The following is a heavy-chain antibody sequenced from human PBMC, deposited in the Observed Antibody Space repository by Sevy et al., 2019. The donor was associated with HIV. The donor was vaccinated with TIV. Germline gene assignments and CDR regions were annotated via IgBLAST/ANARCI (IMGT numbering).Heavy chain of an antibody. CDR1: GFTFSSYA. CDR3: ARDNYYDSSGYYP. J-gene: IGHJ5*02. Sequence: GGSLRLSCAASGFTFSSYAMHWVRQAPGKGLEWVAVISYDGSNKYYADSVKGRFTISRDNSKNTLYLQMNSLRAEDTALYYCARDNYYDSSGYYPWGQGTLVTVSS. V-gene: IGHV3-30*04. CDR2: ISYDGSNK. D-gene: IGHD3-22*01.